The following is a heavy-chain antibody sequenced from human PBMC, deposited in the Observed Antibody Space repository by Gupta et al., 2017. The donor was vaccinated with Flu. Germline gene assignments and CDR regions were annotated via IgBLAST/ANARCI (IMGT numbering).Heavy chain of an antibody. V-gene: IGHV3-30*18. CDR2: ISYDGSSK. D-gene: IGHD5-18*01. J-gene: IGHJ6*02. CDR1: GFSFSTYG. Sequence: QVQLVESGVGVVQPGRSLRISCRVCGFSFSTYGMHWVRQARGKGLEWVAVISYDGSSKYYADSVKGRFTISRDNSKNTLYLQMNSLRTEDTAVYYCAEDRRRYSYAYGMDVWGQGTTVTVS. CDR3: AEDRRRYSYAYGMDV.